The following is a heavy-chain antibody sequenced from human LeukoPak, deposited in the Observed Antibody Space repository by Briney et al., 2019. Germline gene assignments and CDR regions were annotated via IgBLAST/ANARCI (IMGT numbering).Heavy chain of an antibody. CDR2: IGGSGAYT. D-gene: IGHD2-15*01. J-gene: IGHJ3*02. CDR1: GFTFSSYA. Sequence: GGSLRLSCAASGFTFSSYAMSRVRQAPGKGLGLVSAIGGSGAYTFYADSVKGRFTISRDNSKNTLYLQMNSLRAEDTAIYYCGYCSGGTCYSHAFEIWGQGTMVTVSS. V-gene: IGHV3-23*01. CDR3: GYCSGGTCYSHAFEI.